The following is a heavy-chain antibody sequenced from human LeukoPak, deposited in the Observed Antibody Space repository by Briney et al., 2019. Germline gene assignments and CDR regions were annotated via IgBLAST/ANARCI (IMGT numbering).Heavy chain of an antibody. CDR3: ARSLLLWFGELSSVVLDY. CDR1: GFTFSDYG. J-gene: IGHJ4*02. Sequence: GGSLRLSCAASGFTFSDYGMHWVRQAPGKGLEWVAFIRYDGSSTYYADSVKGRLTISRDNAKNSLYLQMNSLRAEDTAVYYCARSLLLWFGELSSVVLDYWGQGTLVTVSS. V-gene: IGHV3-30*02. CDR2: IRYDGSST. D-gene: IGHD3-10*01.